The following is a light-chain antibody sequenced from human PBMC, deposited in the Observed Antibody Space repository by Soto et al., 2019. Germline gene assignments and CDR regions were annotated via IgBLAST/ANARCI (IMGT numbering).Light chain of an antibody. CDR1: SSNIGANYD. Sequence: QSVLSQPPSVSGAPGQRITISCTGSSSNIGANYDVHWYRQLPGTAPKLLIYGDNNRPSGVPDRFSGSKSGTSASLAITGLQAEYVAEYDCQSYDSCLNTVFGTGTK. J-gene: IGLJ1*01. V-gene: IGLV1-40*01. CDR2: GDN. CDR3: QSYDSCLNTV.